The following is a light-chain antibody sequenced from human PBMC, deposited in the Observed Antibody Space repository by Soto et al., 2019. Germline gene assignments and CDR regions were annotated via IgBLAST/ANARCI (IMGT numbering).Light chain of an antibody. Sequence: DIQMTQSPSTLSASVGDRVSITCRASQSISEWLAWYQQKPGKAPKLLIHDASSLDSGVPSRFRGSGSGTEFTLTITSLQPEDFATYYCQQSNSYPYTFGQGTKVDIK. CDR3: QQSNSYPYT. J-gene: IGKJ2*01. V-gene: IGKV1-5*01. CDR1: QSISEW. CDR2: DAS.